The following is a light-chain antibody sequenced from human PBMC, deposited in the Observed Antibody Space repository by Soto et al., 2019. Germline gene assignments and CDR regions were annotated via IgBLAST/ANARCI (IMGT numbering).Light chain of an antibody. V-gene: IGKV3-11*01. J-gene: IGKJ5*01. CDR1: QSVSSY. CDR3: QQRSNWPCT. Sequence: EIVLTQSPATLSVTPGERATLSCRASQSVSSYLAWYQQKPGQAPRLLIYDASNRATGIPARFSGSGSGTDFTLTISSLEPEDFAVYYCQQRSNWPCTFGQGHDWRL. CDR2: DAS.